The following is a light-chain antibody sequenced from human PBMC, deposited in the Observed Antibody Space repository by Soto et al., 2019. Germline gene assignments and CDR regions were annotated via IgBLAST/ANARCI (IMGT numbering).Light chain of an antibody. Sequence: DIQMTQSPTSVSASVGDKVTITCRACQDISTYLAGYQHKPGRAPKLLIYIASSLQSGVPSRFSGSGSGTDFSLTIIGLQPDDFATYYCQQANTFPWTFGQGTKVDIK. CDR1: QDISTY. V-gene: IGKV1-12*01. J-gene: IGKJ1*01. CDR2: IAS. CDR3: QQANTFPWT.